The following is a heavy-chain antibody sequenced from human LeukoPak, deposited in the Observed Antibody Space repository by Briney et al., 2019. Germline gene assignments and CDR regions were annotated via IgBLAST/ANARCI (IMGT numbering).Heavy chain of an antibody. V-gene: IGHV5-51*01. D-gene: IGHD3-22*01. CDR1: GYSFTSYW. CDR2: IYPGDSDT. Sequence: GASLKISCKGSGYSFTSYWIGWVRQLPGKGLEWMGIIYPGDSDTRYSPSFQGQVTFSVDKSNTTAYLQWSSLKASDTAMYFCVRPIRHYYDGSGYYYFDYWGQGTLVTVSS. J-gene: IGHJ4*02. CDR3: VRPIRHYYDGSGYYYFDY.